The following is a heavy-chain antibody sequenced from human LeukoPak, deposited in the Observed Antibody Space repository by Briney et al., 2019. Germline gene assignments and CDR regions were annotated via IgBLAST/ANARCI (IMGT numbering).Heavy chain of an antibody. CDR3: AKSVIRVPAATYFDY. CDR1: GFTFDDYA. Sequence: QPGRSLRLSCAASGFTFDDYAMPWVRQAPGKGLEWVSGISWNSGSIGYADSVKGRFTISRDNAKNSLYLQMNSLRAEDTALYYCAKSVIRVPAATYFDYWGQGTLVTVSS. V-gene: IGHV3-9*01. D-gene: IGHD2-2*01. J-gene: IGHJ4*02. CDR2: ISWNSGSI.